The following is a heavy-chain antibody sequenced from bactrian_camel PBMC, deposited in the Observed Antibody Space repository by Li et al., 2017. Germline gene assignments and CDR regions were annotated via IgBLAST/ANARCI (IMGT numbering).Heavy chain of an antibody. D-gene: IGHD1*01. CDR1: GASFSSSY. Sequence: VQLVESGGGAVQAGGSLRLSCAASGASFSSSYMGWFRQVPGKEREGVAGISTGGGSVAYADFVKGRFTISRDNAKNTVYLQMNSLKPEDTAMYYCAAAGLRYVSGGWYRPTAYRYWGQGTQVTVS. CDR2: ISTGGGSV. CDR3: AAAGLRYVSGGWYRPTAYRY. J-gene: IGHJ4*01. V-gene: IGHV3-3*01.